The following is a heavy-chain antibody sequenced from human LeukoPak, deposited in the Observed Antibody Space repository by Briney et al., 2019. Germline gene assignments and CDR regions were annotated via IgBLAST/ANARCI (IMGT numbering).Heavy chain of an antibody. Sequence: GGCLRLSCEASGFTFSSNAMSWVRQAPGKGLEWVSGISGSGGSTYYADSVKGRFTVSRDNSKNMLYLQMNSLRAEDTAVYYCAKGDGYNYDNWFDPWGQGTLVTVSS. J-gene: IGHJ5*02. D-gene: IGHD5-24*01. CDR1: GFTFSSNA. CDR3: AKGDGYNYDNWFDP. V-gene: IGHV3-23*01. CDR2: ISGSGGST.